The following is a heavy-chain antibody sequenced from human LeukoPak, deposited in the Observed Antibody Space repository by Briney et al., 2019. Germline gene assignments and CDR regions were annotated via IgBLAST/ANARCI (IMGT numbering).Heavy chain of an antibody. D-gene: IGHD6-19*01. J-gene: IGHJ4*02. Sequence: SETLSLTCTVSGGSISSYYWSWIRQPAGKGLEWIGRIYTSGSTNYNPSLKSRVTISVDTSKNQFSLKLSSVTAADTAVYYCASSLTPSYSSGWYGGAGGHWGQGTLVTVSS. CDR2: IYTSGST. CDR3: ASSLTPSYSSGWYGGAGGH. V-gene: IGHV4-4*07. CDR1: GGSISSYY.